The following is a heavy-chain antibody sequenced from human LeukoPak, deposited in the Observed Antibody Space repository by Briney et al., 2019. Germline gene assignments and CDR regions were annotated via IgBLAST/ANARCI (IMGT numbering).Heavy chain of an antibody. CDR2: IYHSGST. V-gene: IGHV4-38-2*02. CDR1: GYSISSGYY. Sequence: SETLSLTCTVSGYSISSGYYWGWIRPPPGKGLEWIGSIYHSGSTYYNPSLKSRVTISVDTSKNQFSLKLSSVTAADTAVYYCARALDYYDSSGYGNDAFDIWGQGTMVTVSS. D-gene: IGHD3-22*01. J-gene: IGHJ3*02. CDR3: ARALDYYDSSGYGNDAFDI.